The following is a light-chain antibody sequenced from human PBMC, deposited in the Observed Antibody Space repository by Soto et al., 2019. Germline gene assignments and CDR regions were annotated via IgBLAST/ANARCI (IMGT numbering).Light chain of an antibody. J-gene: IGKJ4*01. CDR3: QQTYSNPLT. Sequence: DIQMTQSPSSLSASVGDRVTITCRAGQYIGRYLNWYQQKPGKAPKLLIYAASSLHSGVPSRFSGSGSGTDFTLTISSLQPEDFATYSCQQTYSNPLTFGGGTKVEIK. CDR1: QYIGRY. V-gene: IGKV1-39*01. CDR2: AAS.